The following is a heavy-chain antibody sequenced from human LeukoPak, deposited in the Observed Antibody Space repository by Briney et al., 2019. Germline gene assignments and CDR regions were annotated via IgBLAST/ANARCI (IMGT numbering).Heavy chain of an antibody. CDR3: ARDATGTSLYYYYMDV. D-gene: IGHD1-7*01. V-gene: IGHV4-59*01. J-gene: IGHJ6*03. CDR1: GGSISTYY. Sequence: SETLSLTCTVSGGSISTYYWSWTRQPPGKGLEWIGYIYYSGSSNYNPSLKSRVTMSVDRTKNQFSLKLTSVTAADTAVYYCARDATGTSLYYYYMDVWGKGTTVTVSS. CDR2: IYYSGSS.